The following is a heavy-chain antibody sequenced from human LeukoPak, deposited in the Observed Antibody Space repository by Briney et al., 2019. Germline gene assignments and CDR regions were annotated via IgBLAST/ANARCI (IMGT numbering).Heavy chain of an antibody. D-gene: IGHD5-24*01. J-gene: IGHJ4*02. CDR1: GFTVSSNY. Sequence: PGGSLRLSCAASGFTVSSNYMSWVRQAPGKGLEWVSVIYSGGSTYYADSVKGRFTISRDNSKNTLYLQMNSLRAEDTAVYYCARSRGGYNLGPFDYWGQGTLVTVSS. CDR2: IYSGGST. V-gene: IGHV3-66*01. CDR3: ARSRGGYNLGPFDY.